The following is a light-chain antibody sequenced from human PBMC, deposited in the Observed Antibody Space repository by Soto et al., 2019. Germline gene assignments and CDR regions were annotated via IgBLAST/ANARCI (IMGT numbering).Light chain of an antibody. V-gene: IGKV3-11*01. CDR2: DAS. CDR3: QQRSNWPPLT. CDR1: QSFSSN. J-gene: IGKJ4*01. Sequence: EIVLTQSPATLSLSPGERATLSCRASQSFSSNLAWYQQKRGQAPRLLIYDASNRATGIPARFSGSGSGTDFTLTISSLEPEDFAVYYCQQRSNWPPLTFGGGTKVEIK.